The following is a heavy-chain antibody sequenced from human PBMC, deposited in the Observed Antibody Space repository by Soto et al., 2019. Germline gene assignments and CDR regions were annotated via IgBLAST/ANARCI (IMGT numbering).Heavy chain of an antibody. CDR2: INSDESVK. CDR1: GFMFSGFW. CDR3: ARVPNQQAIGPLYDI. Sequence: GGSLRLSCAASGFMFSGFWMHWVRQVPGKGLVWVSRINSDESVKAYASSVKGRFTIAGDNAKQMLYLQMNSLRTEDTAVYYCARVPNQQAIGPLYDIWGQGTLVPVSS. V-gene: IGHV3-74*03. J-gene: IGHJ4*02. D-gene: IGHD2-2*01.